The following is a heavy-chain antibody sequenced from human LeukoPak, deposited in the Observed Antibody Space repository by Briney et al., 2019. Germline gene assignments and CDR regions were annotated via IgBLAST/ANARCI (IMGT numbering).Heavy chain of an antibody. J-gene: IGHJ4*02. CDR1: GFTISSYW. D-gene: IGHD4-23*01. V-gene: IGHV3-74*01. CDR3: AREDDANSDYFLY. Sequence: AGTLRLSCAASGFTISSYWMHWVRQAQAKGLGWVSRITGDGSRTNYAHSVEGRFTISRDNAKNTLYVQMNSLRVEDTALYYCAREDDANSDYFLYWGQGALVTVSS. CDR2: ITGDGSRT.